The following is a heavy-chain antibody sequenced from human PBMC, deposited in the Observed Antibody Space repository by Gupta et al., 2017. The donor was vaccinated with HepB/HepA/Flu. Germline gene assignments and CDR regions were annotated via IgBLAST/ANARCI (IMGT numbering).Heavy chain of an antibody. Sequence: QLQLQESGPGLVKPSETLSLTCTVSGGSISSSSYYWGWIRQPPGKGLEWIGSIYYSGSTYYNPSLKSRVTISVDTSKNQFSLKLSSVTAADTAVYYCARHVGYSYGYWFDPWGQGTLVTVSS. V-gene: IGHV4-39*01. CDR1: GGSISSSSYY. J-gene: IGHJ5*02. CDR2: IYYSGST. D-gene: IGHD5-18*01. CDR3: ARHVGYSYGYWFDP.